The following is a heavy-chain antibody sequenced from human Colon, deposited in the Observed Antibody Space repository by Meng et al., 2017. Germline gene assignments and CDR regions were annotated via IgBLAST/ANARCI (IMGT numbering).Heavy chain of an antibody. Sequence: AQVLGVGGGLVPPGGSLRLSCAASGFTFSSYWMHWVRQVPGKGLVWVSRINEDGIVTNYADSVKGRFTVSRDNAKNTLYLQMNSLRVEDTAVYYCARINYAEDSWGQGTLVTVSS. V-gene: IGHV3-74*01. CDR3: ARINYAEDS. CDR2: INEDGIVT. CDR1: GFTFSSYW. D-gene: IGHD4-17*01. J-gene: IGHJ4*02.